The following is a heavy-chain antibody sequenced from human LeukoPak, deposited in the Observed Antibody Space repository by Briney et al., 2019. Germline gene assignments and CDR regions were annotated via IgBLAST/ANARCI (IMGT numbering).Heavy chain of an antibody. Sequence: SETLSLTCTVSGVSMSAYQWSWVRQSPEKGLEWIGSINTKGETSYNPSLKSRVTTSVDTSKSQFSLRLTSVTAADTAVYYCATSNDAKIAPFDHWGQGAPVTVSS. CDR3: ATSNDAKIAPFDH. CDR1: GVSMSAYQ. J-gene: IGHJ4*02. V-gene: IGHV4-4*09. D-gene: IGHD2-21*01. CDR2: INTKGET.